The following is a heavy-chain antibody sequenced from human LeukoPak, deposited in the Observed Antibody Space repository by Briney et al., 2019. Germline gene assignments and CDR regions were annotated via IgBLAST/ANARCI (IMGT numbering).Heavy chain of an antibody. CDR2: ISGSGGNT. CDR3: ARGWGNIRTTGSSFDN. V-gene: IGHV3-23*01. J-gene: IGHJ4*02. D-gene: IGHD7-27*01. CDR1: GFSFSIYG. Sequence: GGTLRLSCEASGFSFSIYGMSWVRQAPGKGLEWVSGISGSGGNTYYAEALTGRFTVSRDNARNSLYLQMNSLTVEDTAVYYCARGWGNIRTTGSSFDNWGQGTLVTVSS.